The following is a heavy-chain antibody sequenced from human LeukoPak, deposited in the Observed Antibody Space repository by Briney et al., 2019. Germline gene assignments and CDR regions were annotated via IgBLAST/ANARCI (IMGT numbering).Heavy chain of an antibody. J-gene: IGHJ4*02. CDR1: GFTFSSYN. CDR2: ISSSSSHI. CDR3: ARDDSDYTFDY. Sequence: GGSLRLSCAASGFTFSSYNMNWVRQAPGKGLEWVSFISSSSSHIYYADSVKGRFTISRDNAKNSLYLQMNSLRAEDTAVYYCARDDSDYTFDYWGQGTLVTVSS. V-gene: IGHV3-21*01. D-gene: IGHD2-2*02.